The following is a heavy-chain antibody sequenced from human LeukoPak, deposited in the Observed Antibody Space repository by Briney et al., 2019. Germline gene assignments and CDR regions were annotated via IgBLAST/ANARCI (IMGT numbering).Heavy chain of an antibody. CDR1: GGSISSGGYY. D-gene: IGHD4-17*01. J-gene: IGHJ4*02. Sequence: PSQTLSLTCTVSGGSISSGGYYWSWIRRHPGKGLEWIGYIYYSGSTYYNPSLKSRVTISVDTSKNQFSLKLSSVTAADTAVYYSARMSDYPYFDYWGQGTLVTVSS. CDR3: ARMSDYPYFDY. CDR2: IYYSGST. V-gene: IGHV4-31*03.